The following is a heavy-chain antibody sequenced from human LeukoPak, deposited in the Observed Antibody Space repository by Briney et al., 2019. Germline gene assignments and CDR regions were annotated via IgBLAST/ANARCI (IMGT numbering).Heavy chain of an antibody. CDR3: VRQADGVLDY. J-gene: IGHJ4*02. CDR1: GYTFISYW. V-gene: IGHV5-51*01. Sequence: GESLKISCKGSGYTFISYWIDWVRQVPGKGLEWMGFIYPGDSDTRYSPSFQGQVTISADKSISTAYLQWSSLKASDTAMYYCVRQADGVLDYWGQGTLVTVSS. CDR2: IYPGDSDT. D-gene: IGHD4-17*01.